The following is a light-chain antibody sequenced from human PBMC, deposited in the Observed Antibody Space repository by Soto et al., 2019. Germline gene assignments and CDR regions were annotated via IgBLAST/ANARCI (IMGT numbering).Light chain of an antibody. J-gene: IGKJ1*01. CDR3: LQDSSYPRT. V-gene: IGKV1-6*01. CDR2: GTS. CDR1: QGIGTE. Sequence: AIQMTQSPSSQSASVGDRVTITCRASQGIGTELGWYQQRPGKAPRLLIYGTSTLQYGVPSRFSGSGSDTDFTLIISSLQPEDFATYYCLQDSSYPRTFGQGTKVEIK.